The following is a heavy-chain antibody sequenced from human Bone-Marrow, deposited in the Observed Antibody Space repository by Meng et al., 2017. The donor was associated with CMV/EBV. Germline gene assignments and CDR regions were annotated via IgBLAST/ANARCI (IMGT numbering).Heavy chain of an antibody. CDR2: ISSSSYI. Sequence: GESLKISCAASGFTFSSYSMNWVRQAPGKGLEWVSSISSSSYIYYADSVKGRFTISRDNAKNSLYLQMNSLRAEDTAVYYCARRGSIDYWGQGTLVTVSS. V-gene: IGHV3-21*01. D-gene: IGHD3-10*01. CDR1: GFTFSSYS. J-gene: IGHJ4*02. CDR3: ARRGSIDY.